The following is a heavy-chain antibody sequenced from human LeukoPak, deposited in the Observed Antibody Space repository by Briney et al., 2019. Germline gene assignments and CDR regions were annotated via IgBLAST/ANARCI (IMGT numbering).Heavy chain of an antibody. CDR2: IYSGGGA. Sequence: GGSLRLSCAASGFTVTSSYMSWVRQAPGKRLEWVSIIYSGGGAYYADSVKGRFTVSRDNSRNTLFLQMNSLRAEDTAMYYCARVFPPNWFDPWGQGTLVTVSS. CDR1: GFTVTSSY. D-gene: IGHD3-10*02. CDR3: ARVFPPNWFDP. J-gene: IGHJ5*02. V-gene: IGHV3-66*01.